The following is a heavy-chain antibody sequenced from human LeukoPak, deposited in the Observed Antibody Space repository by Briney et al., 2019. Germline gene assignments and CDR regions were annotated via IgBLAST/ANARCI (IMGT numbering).Heavy chain of an antibody. CDR1: GYTFTSYY. Sequence: GASVKVSCKASGYTFTSYYIHWVRQAPGQGLEWMGIINPSGGSTSYAQKFQGRVSMTRDTSTSTVYMDLSSLRSGDTAVYYCARGRLAVAGNAAILGYWGQGTLVTVSS. D-gene: IGHD6-19*01. V-gene: IGHV1-46*01. CDR3: ARGRLAVAGNAAILGY. J-gene: IGHJ4*02. CDR2: INPSGGST.